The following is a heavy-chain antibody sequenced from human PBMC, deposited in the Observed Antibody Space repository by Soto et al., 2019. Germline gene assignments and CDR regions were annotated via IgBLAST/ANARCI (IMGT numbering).Heavy chain of an antibody. D-gene: IGHD6-19*01. CDR2: VNHSGEA. Sequence: PSETLSLTCGVYGGSFRNYYWIWVRQPPGKGLEWIGEVNHSGEATYNPSLQSRLTISLDTSKNQFSLKLSSVTAADTAVYYCARVHESGSSGWFYYYYGMDVWGQGTTFPASS. J-gene: IGHJ6*02. V-gene: IGHV4-34*01. CDR3: ARVHESGSSGWFYYYYGMDV. CDR1: GGSFRNYY.